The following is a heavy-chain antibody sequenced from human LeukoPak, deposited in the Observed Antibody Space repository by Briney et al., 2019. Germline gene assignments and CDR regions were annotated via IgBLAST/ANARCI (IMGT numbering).Heavy chain of an antibody. D-gene: IGHD5-18*01. V-gene: IGHV3-30-3*01. J-gene: IGHJ4*02. CDR3: ARGGGYSYGYFSYFDY. CDR2: ISYDGSNK. Sequence: GGSLRLSCAASGFTFSSYAMHWVRQAPGKGLEWVAVISYDGSNKYYADSVEGRFTISRDNSKNTLYLQMNSLRAEDTAVYYCARGGGYSYGYFSYFDYWGQGTLVTVSS. CDR1: GFTFSSYA.